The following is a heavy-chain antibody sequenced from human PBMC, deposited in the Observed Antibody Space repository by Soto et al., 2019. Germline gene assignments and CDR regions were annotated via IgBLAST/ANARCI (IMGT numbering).Heavy chain of an antibody. CDR3: ARDQGITTFGVYSMYYYGMDV. Sequence: QVQLVQSGAEVKKPGASVKVSCKASGYTFTSSGISWVRQAPGQGLEWMGWISTDNGNTNYAQHLQARVSMTTDTSTSTAYMDLRRLRSDDTAVYYCARDQGITTFGVYSMYYYGMDVWGQGTTVTVSS. V-gene: IGHV1-18*01. J-gene: IGHJ6*02. CDR2: ISTDNGNT. CDR1: GYTFTSSG. D-gene: IGHD3-3*01.